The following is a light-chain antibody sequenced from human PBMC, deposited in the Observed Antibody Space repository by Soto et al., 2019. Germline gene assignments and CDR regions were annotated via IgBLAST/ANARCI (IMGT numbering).Light chain of an antibody. CDR3: CSYAGSSTWV. CDR1: SSGVGSYNL. CDR2: EGS. J-gene: IGLJ3*02. V-gene: IGLV2-23*01. Sequence: QSALTQPASVSGSPGQSITISCTGTSSGVGSYNLVSWYQQHPGKAPRLTIYEGSKRPSGVSNRFSGSKSGNTASLTISGLQAEDEADYYCCSYAGSSTWVFGEGTKLTVL.